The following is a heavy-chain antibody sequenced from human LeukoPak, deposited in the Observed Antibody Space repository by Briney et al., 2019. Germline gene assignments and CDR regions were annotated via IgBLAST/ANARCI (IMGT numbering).Heavy chain of an antibody. Sequence: GGSLRLSCAASGFTFSSYWMSWVRQAPGKGLEWVANIKQDGSEKYYVDSVKGRFTISRDNAKNSLYLQMNSLRAEDTAVYFCARSGGNGDWGDWGQGTLVTVFS. J-gene: IGHJ4*02. V-gene: IGHV3-7*01. CDR1: GFTFSSYW. CDR3: ARSGGNGDWGD. D-gene: IGHD4-23*01. CDR2: IKQDGSEK.